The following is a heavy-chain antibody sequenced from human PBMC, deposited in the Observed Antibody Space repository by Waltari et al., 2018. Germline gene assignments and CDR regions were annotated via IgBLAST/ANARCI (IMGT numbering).Heavy chain of an antibody. CDR3: ARVARKTYSSPVPERDYYYGMDV. D-gene: IGHD3-22*01. CDR2: INSDGSDT. V-gene: IGHV3-74*01. CDR1: GFTFSRSG. Sequence: EEQLVESGGGLIQPGESLRVSCAVSGFTFSRSGMNWVCQALGRGLLWVALINSDGSDTSYADSVKGRFTISRDNARNTVYLQMKSLRAEDTAVYYCARVARKTYSSPVPERDYYYGMDVWGLGTTVTVSS. J-gene: IGHJ6*02.